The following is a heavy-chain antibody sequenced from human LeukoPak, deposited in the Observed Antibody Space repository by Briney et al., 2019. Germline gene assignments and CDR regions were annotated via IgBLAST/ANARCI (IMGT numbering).Heavy chain of an antibody. D-gene: IGHD1-26*01. Sequence: SETLSLTCAVYGGSFSGYYWSWIRQPPGKGLEWIGEINHSGSTNYNPSLKSRVTISVDTSKNQFSLKLSSVTTADTAVYYCARRKSSIVWWFDPWGQGTLVTVS. V-gene: IGHV4-34*01. CDR2: INHSGST. J-gene: IGHJ5*02. CDR3: ARRKSSIVWWFDP. CDR1: GGSFSGYY.